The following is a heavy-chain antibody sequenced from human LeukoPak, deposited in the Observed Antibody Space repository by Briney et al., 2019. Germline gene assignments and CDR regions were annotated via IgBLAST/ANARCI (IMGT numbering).Heavy chain of an antibody. CDR2: IYTSGST. CDR1: GGSISSYY. D-gene: IGHD3-22*01. CDR3: ASHYYDSSGYYGYFDY. Sequence: SSETLSLTCTVSGGSISSYYWSWIRQPAGKGLEWIGRIYTSGSTNYNPSLKSRVTMSVDTSKNQFSLKLSSVTAADTAVYYCASHYYDSSGYYGYFDYWGQGTLVTVSS. J-gene: IGHJ4*02. V-gene: IGHV4-4*07.